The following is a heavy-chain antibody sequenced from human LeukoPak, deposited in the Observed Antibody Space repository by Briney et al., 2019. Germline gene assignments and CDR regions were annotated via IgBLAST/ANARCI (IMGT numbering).Heavy chain of an antibody. V-gene: IGHV1-8*02. CDR2: MNPNSGNT. J-gene: IGHJ4*02. Sequence: ASVKVSCKASGNTFTSYYMHWVRQAPGQGLEWMGWMNPNSGNTGYAQKFQGRVTMTRNTSISTAYMELSSLRSEDTAVYYCARGRPNFDYWGQGTLVTVSS. CDR1: GNTFTSYY. CDR3: ARGRPNFDY.